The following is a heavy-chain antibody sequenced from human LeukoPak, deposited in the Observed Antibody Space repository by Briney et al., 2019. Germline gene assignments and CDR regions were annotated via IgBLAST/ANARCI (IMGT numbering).Heavy chain of an antibody. D-gene: IGHD1-26*01. Sequence: PSQTLSLTCTVSGGSISSGGYYWSWIRQPPGKGLEWIGYIYHSGSTYYNPSLKSRVTISVDRSKNQFSLKLSSVTAADTAVYYCARDGRYSGSYGDYWGQGTLVTVSS. V-gene: IGHV4-30-2*01. CDR3: ARDGRYSGSYGDY. J-gene: IGHJ4*02. CDR2: IYHSGST. CDR1: GGSISSGGYY.